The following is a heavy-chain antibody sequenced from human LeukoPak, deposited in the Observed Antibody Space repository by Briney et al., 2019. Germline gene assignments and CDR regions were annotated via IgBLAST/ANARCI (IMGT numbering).Heavy chain of an antibody. CDR3: ARDKENTAERYYYGSGSWRFDY. CDR1: GYTFTSYY. Sequence: GASVKVSCKASGYTFTSYYMHWVRQAPGQGLEWMGIINPSGGSTSYAQKFQGRVTMTRDTSTSTVYMELSSLRSEDTAVYYCARDKENTAERYYYGSGSWRFDYWGQGTLVTVSS. J-gene: IGHJ4*02. D-gene: IGHD3-10*01. V-gene: IGHV1-46*01. CDR2: INPSGGST.